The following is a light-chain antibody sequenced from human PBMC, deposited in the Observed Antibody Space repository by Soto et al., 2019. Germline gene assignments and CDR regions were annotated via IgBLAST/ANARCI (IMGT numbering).Light chain of an antibody. CDR3: CSYAGSYTLYV. CDR1: SRDVGGYNY. V-gene: IGLV2-11*01. CDR2: DVS. J-gene: IGLJ1*01. Sequence: QSALAQPRSVSGPPGQSVTISCTGTSRDVGGYNYVSWYQQHPGKAPKLMIYDVSERPSGVPDRFSGSKSGNTASLTISGLQAEDEADYYCCSYAGSYTLYVFGTGTKVTVL.